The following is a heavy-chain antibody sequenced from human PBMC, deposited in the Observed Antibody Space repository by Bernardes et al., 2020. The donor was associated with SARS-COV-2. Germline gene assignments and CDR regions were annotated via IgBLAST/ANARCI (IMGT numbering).Heavy chain of an antibody. Sequence: ASVKVSCKASGYTFTSYAMNWVRQAPGQGLEWMGWINTNTGNPTYAQGFTGRFVFSLDTSVSTAYLQISSLKAEDTAVYYCARWTRGMVRGARGGTNWFDPWGQGTLVTVSS. CDR1: GYTFTSYA. J-gene: IGHJ5*02. CDR2: INTNTGNP. V-gene: IGHV7-4-1*02. CDR3: ARWTRGMVRGARGGTNWFDP. D-gene: IGHD3-10*01.